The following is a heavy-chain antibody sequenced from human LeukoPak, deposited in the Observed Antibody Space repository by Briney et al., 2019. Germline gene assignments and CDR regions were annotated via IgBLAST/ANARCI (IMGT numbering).Heavy chain of an antibody. Sequence: PSETLSLTCTVSGGSISSSSYYWGWIRQSPSRGLEWLGRTYYRSKWYNDYAVSVKSRITINPDTSKNQFSLQLNSVTPEDTAVYYCARDQRSLSLAFDIWGQGTIVTVSS. CDR3: ARDQRSLSLAFDI. D-gene: IGHD6-25*01. CDR1: GGSISSSSYY. V-gene: IGHV6-1*01. J-gene: IGHJ3*02. CDR2: TYYRSKWYN.